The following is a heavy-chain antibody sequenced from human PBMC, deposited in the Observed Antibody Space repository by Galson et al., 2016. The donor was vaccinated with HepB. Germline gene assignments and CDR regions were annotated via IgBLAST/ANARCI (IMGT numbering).Heavy chain of an antibody. Sequence: LRLSCAASGFTFSTQSMNWVRQAPGKGLEWVASISRSSSYIHYADSVEGRFTISRDNAKNSLYLEMNSLRAEDTAVYYCANFNVNPWGQGTLVTVSS. CDR1: GFTFSTQS. CDR3: ANFNVNP. CDR2: ISRSSSYI. D-gene: IGHD3-3*01. J-gene: IGHJ5*02. V-gene: IGHV3-21*01.